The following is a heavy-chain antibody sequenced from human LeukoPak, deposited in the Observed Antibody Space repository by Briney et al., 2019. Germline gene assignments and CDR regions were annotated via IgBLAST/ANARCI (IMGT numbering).Heavy chain of an antibody. V-gene: IGHV3-30*02. Sequence: PGGSLRLSCAASGFTFKNSGMHWVRQAPGKGLEWVAFIRYDGSNKYYADSVKGRFTISRDNSKNTLYLQMNSLRAEDTAVYYCAKGESSSSGNWFDPWGQGTLVTVSS. CDR2: IRYDGSNK. CDR1: GFTFKNSG. D-gene: IGHD6-6*01. CDR3: AKGESSSSGNWFDP. J-gene: IGHJ5*02.